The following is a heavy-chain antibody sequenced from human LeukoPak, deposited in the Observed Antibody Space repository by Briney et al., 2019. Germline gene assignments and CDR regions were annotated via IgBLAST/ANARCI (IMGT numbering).Heavy chain of an antibody. CDR1: GFTFSSYG. V-gene: IGHV3-30*18. D-gene: IGHD5-18*01. CDR3: AKDWNSYGYNYYYGMDV. J-gene: IGHJ6*02. Sequence: GGSLRLSCAASGFTFSSYGMHWVRQAPGKGLEWVAVISYDGSNKNHADSVKGRFTISRDNSKNTLYLQMNSLRAEDTAVYYCAKDWNSYGYNYYYGMDVWGQGTTVTVSS. CDR2: ISYDGSNK.